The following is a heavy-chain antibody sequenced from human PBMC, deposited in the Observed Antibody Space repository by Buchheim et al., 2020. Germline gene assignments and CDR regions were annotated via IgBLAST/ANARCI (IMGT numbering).Heavy chain of an antibody. Sequence: QVQLVESGGGVVQPGRSLRLSCAASGFTFSSYGMHWVRQAPGKGLEWVAVICYDGSNTYYADSVKGRFTISRDNSKNTLYLQMNSLRAEDTAVYYCARDPPRSLVLGNLYGMDVWGQGTT. CDR3: ARDPPRSLVLGNLYGMDV. J-gene: IGHJ6*02. D-gene: IGHD6-6*01. CDR1: GFTFSSYG. CDR2: ICYDGSNT. V-gene: IGHV3-33*01.